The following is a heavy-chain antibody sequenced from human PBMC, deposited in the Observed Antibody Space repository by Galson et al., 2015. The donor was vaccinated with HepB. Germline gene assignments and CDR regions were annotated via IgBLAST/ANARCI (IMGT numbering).Heavy chain of an antibody. Sequence: SVKVSCKASGYTFSRYGISWVRQAPGQGLEWMGWISAYNGKANYAQKLQGRVTMTTDTSTSTAYMELRSLRSDDTAVYYCARRGMATFVGPTFDYWGQGTLVTVSS. J-gene: IGHJ4*02. D-gene: IGHD5-24*01. CDR3: ARRGMATFVGPTFDY. CDR2: ISAYNGKA. CDR1: GYTFSRYG. V-gene: IGHV1-18*01.